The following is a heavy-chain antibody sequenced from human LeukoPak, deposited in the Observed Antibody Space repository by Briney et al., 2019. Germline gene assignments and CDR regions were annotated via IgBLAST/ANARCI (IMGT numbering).Heavy chain of an antibody. J-gene: IGHJ4*02. V-gene: IGHV1-69*06. CDR3: ASTGYYYDSSGYHRAAFDY. CDR2: IIPIFGTA. D-gene: IGHD3-22*01. Sequence: SVKVSCKASGYTFTSYYIHWVRQAPGQGLEWMGGIIPIFGTANYAQKFQGRVTITADKSTSTAYMELSSLRSEDTAVYYCASTGYYYDSSGYHRAAFDYWGQGTLVTVSS. CDR1: GYTFTSYY.